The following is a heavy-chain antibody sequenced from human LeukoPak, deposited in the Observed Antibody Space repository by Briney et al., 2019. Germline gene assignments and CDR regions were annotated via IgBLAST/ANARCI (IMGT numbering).Heavy chain of an antibody. CDR2: IRYDGSNK. J-gene: IGHJ4*02. V-gene: IGHV3-30*02. Sequence: GGSLRLSCAASGFTFSSYGMHWVRQAPGKGLEWVAFIRYDGSNKYYADSVKGRFTISRDNSKNTLYLQMNSLRAEDTAVYYCAKELEWTVTTPDYWGQGTQVTVSS. CDR1: GFTFSSYG. D-gene: IGHD4-17*01. CDR3: AKELEWTVTTPDY.